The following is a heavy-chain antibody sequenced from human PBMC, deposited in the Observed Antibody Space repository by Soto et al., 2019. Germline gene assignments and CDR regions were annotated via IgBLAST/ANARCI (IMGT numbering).Heavy chain of an antibody. D-gene: IGHD3-22*01. V-gene: IGHV3-23*01. CDR1: GFTFSSYA. J-gene: IGHJ6*02. CDR3: AKRVHDSSGYYYNYYYGMDV. Sequence: HPVGSLRLSCGASGFTFSSYAMSWVRQAPGKGLEWVSAISGSGGSTYYADSVKGRFTISRDNSKNTLYLQMNSLRAEDTAVYYCAKRVHDSSGYYYNYYYGMDVWGQGTTVTVSS. CDR2: ISGSGGST.